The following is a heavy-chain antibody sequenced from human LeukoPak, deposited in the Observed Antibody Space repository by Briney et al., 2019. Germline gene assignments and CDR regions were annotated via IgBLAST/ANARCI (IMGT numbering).Heavy chain of an antibody. D-gene: IGHD5-18*01. CDR2: IYYSGST. CDR1: GGSISSGDYY. Sequence: PSQTLSLTCTVSGGSISSGDYYWSWLRQPPGKGLEWIGYIYYSGSTYYNPSLKSRVTISVDTSKNQFSLKLSSVTAADTAVYYCARGLSHEYSYGNFDYWGQGTLVTVSS. CDR3: ARGLSHEYSYGNFDY. J-gene: IGHJ4*02. V-gene: IGHV4-30-4*01.